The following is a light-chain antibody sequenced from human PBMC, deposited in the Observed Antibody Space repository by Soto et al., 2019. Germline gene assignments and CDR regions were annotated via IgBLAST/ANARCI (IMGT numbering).Light chain of an antibody. J-gene: IGKJ4*01. CDR3: LQDYTYPLT. Sequence: IQMTQYPSSLSAYVGDRVTVTCRASQDITNDLGWYQQKPGKAPKLLIFRATNLQSGVPSRFSGAGSGTDFNLTITSLQPEDCATYYCLQDYTYPLTLGGGTKVDIK. CDR2: RAT. V-gene: IGKV1-6*01. CDR1: QDITND.